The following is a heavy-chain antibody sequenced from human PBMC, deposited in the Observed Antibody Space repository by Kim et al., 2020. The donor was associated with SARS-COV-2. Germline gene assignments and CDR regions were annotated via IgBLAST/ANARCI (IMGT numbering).Heavy chain of an antibody. CDR2: LGRKGHYT. CDR3: AKALSYYLFDN. Sequence: GGSLRLSCSASGFTFNNYDMAWVRQAPGKGLEWVAGLGRKGHYTNYADSVKGRFTISRDNSINTVYLQMNSLSAEDTALYYCAKALSYYLFDNWGQGTLVTVSS. CDR1: GFTFNNYD. J-gene: IGHJ4*02. V-gene: IGHV3-23*01. D-gene: IGHD3-10*01.